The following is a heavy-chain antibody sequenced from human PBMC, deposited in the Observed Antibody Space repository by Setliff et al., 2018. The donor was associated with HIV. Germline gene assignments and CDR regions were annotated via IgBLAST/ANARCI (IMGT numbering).Heavy chain of an antibody. J-gene: IGHJ4*02. V-gene: IGHV3-74*01. D-gene: IGHD6-19*01. CDR2: IQGGGSSA. CDR3: VRELASGSG. CDR1: GFTFNSYH. Sequence: GVLKISCATSGFTFNSYHMHWVRQGPGKGLEWVSVIQGGGSSASYADSVKGRFTISRDNAKNTLYLQMDSLRVEDTAVYYCVRELASGSGWGQGTLVTVSS.